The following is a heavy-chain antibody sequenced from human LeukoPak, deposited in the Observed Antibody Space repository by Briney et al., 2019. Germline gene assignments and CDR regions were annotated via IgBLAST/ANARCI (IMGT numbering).Heavy chain of an antibody. J-gene: IGHJ4*02. Sequence: GALRLSCAASGFTFSSYAMHWVRQAPGKGLEWVAVISYDGSNKYYSDSVKGRFTISRDNSKNTLYLQMNSLRAEDTAVYYCARDSVIDYWGQGTLVTVSS. D-gene: IGHD5/OR15-5a*01. CDR2: ISYDGSNK. CDR1: GFTFSSYA. V-gene: IGHV3-30*04. CDR3: ARDSVIDY.